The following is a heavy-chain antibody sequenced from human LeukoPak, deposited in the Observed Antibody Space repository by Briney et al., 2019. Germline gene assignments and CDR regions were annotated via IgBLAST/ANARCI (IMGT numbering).Heavy chain of an antibody. Sequence: ASVKVSCQASGYTFTGYYMHWVRQAPGQGLEWMGWINPNNGGTNYAQKFQGRVTMTRNTSISTAYMELSSLRSEDTAVYYCATRRGVWWGLTDYWGQGTLVTVSS. J-gene: IGHJ4*02. V-gene: IGHV1-2*02. CDR2: INPNNGGT. CDR1: GYTFTGYY. D-gene: IGHD2-21*01. CDR3: ATRRGVWWGLTDY.